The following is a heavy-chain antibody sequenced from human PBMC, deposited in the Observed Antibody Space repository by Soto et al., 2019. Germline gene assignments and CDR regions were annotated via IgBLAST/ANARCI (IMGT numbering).Heavy chain of an antibody. CDR2: IIPIFGTA. Sequence: GASVKVSCKASGGTFSSYAISWVRQAPGQGLEWMGGIIPIFGTANYAQKFQGRVTITAGESTSTAYMELSSLRSEDTAVYYCARLGNRNYYYYGMDVWGQGTTVTVSS. D-gene: IGHD3-16*01. J-gene: IGHJ6*02. CDR1: GGTFSSYA. V-gene: IGHV1-69*13. CDR3: ARLGNRNYYYYGMDV.